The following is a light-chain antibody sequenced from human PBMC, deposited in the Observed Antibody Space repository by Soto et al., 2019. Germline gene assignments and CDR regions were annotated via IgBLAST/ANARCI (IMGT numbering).Light chain of an antibody. CDR1: QSVSSN. Sequence: EIVMTQSPATLSVSPGERATLSCRASQSVSSNLAWYQQKPGQAPRLLIYGASTRATGIPARFSGSGYGTEFTLTISSLQSEDFAVYYCQHYNNWPLTFGGGTKGDIK. V-gene: IGKV3-15*01. J-gene: IGKJ4*01. CDR2: GAS. CDR3: QHYNNWPLT.